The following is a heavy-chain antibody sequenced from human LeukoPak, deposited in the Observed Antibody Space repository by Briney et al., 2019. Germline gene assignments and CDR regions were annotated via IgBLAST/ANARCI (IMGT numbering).Heavy chain of an antibody. CDR1: GYNLTELS. J-gene: IGHJ4*02. CDR3: ATSRVTIFGVVTDFDY. Sequence: ASVKVSCKVSGYNLTELSMHWVRQAPGKGLEWMGGFDPEDGETIYAQKSQGRVTMTGDTSTDTAYMELSSLRSEDTAVYYCATSRVTIFGVVTDFDYWGQGTLVTVSS. V-gene: IGHV1-24*01. CDR2: FDPEDGET. D-gene: IGHD3-3*01.